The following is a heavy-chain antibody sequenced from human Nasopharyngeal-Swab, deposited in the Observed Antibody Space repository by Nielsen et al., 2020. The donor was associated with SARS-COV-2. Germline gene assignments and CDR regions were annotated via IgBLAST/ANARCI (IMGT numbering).Heavy chain of an antibody. D-gene: IGHD1-1*01. J-gene: IGHJ6*03. CDR3: ARAILNLGRGDYMDV. Sequence: WIRQPPGKGREWIGRLYTSGTTNYNPSLKSRVTISVDTSKDQFSLKLSSVTAADTAVYYCARAILNLGRGDYMDVWGKGTTVTVSS. CDR2: LYTSGTT. V-gene: IGHV4-61*02.